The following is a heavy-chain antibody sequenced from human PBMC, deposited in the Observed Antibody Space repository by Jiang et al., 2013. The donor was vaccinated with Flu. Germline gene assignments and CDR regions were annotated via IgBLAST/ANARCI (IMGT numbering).Heavy chain of an antibody. D-gene: IGHD4-23*01. CDR1: GGSISSGSYY. CDR3: ARDKDYGGDLGV. V-gene: IGHV4-61*02. CDR2: IYTSGST. Sequence: GLVKPSQTLSLTCTVSGGSISSGSYYWSWIRQPAGKGLEWIGRIYTSGSTNYNPSLKSRVTISVDTSKNQFSLKLSSVTAADTAVYYCARDKDYGGDLGVWGQGTLVTVSS. J-gene: IGHJ4*02.